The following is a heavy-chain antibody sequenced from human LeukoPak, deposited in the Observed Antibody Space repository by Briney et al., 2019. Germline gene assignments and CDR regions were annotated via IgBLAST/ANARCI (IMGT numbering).Heavy chain of an antibody. D-gene: IGHD6-19*01. CDR2: IIPIFGTA. CDR3: ATSQNETRYSSGWSYYFDY. Sequence: SVKLSCKASGGTFSSYAISWVRQAPGQGLEWMGGIIPIFGTANYAQKFQGRVTITADESTSTAYMELSSLRSEDTAVYYCATSQNETRYSSGWSYYFDYWGQGTLVTVSS. CDR1: GGTFSSYA. J-gene: IGHJ4*02. V-gene: IGHV1-69*01.